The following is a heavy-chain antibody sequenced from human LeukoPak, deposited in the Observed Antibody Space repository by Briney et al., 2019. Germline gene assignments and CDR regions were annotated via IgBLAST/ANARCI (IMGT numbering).Heavy chain of an antibody. Sequence: PGRSLRLSCAASGFTFSSYAMRWVRQAPGKGLEWVAVISYDGSNKYYADSVKGRFTISRDNSKNTLYLQMNSLRAEDTAVYYCARSGGPTSFDYWGQGTLVTVSS. D-gene: IGHD5-24*01. V-gene: IGHV3-30-3*01. J-gene: IGHJ4*02. CDR3: ARSGGPTSFDY. CDR2: ISYDGSNK. CDR1: GFTFSSYA.